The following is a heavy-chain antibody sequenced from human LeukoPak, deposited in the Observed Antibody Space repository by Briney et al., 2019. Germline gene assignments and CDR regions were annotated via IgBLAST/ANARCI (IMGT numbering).Heavy chain of an antibody. J-gene: IGHJ4*02. CDR3: ANEIRPNDY. CDR1: EFDFSTHA. D-gene: IGHD4-17*01. V-gene: IGHV3-23*01. Sequence: GGSLRLSCAASEFDFSTHAMTWVRQAPGKGLEWVSAISISGTKTYYADSVKGRFSISRDNSKNTLYLQMYSLRAEDTAVYYCANEIRPNDYWGQGTLVTVSS. CDR2: ISISGTKT.